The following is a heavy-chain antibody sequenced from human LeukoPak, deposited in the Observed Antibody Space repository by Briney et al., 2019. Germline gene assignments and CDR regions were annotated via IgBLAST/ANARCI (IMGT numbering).Heavy chain of an antibody. J-gene: IGHJ4*02. Sequence: GGSLRLSCAASGFTFSSYEMNWVRQAPGKGLEWVANINQDGTEKYYVDSVKGRFTISRDNAKNSLDLQMNSLRVEDTGIYYCVKVAKYYYGSETYFFEHWGQGTPVTASS. D-gene: IGHD3-10*01. CDR1: GFTFSSYE. V-gene: IGHV3-7*01. CDR2: INQDGTEK. CDR3: VKVAKYYYGSETYFFEH.